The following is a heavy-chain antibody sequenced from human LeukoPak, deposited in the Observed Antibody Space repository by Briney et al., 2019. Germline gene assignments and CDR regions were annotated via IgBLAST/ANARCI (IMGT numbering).Heavy chain of an antibody. D-gene: IGHD5-24*01. CDR1: GVSISGTNYY. CDR3: ARHEEEDGYNAKTPDY. V-gene: IGHV4-39*01. J-gene: IGHJ4*02. Sequence: PSETLSLTCDVSGVSISGTNYYWGWIRQPPGMGLEWIGSIHYRLPTFYNPLLKSRVTPSVDTSKNQISLRLRSVTAADTAVYYCARHEEEDGYNAKTPDYWGQGTLVTVSS. CDR2: IHYRLPT.